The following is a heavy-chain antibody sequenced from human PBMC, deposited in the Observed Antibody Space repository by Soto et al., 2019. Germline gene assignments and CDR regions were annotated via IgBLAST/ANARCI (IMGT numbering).Heavy chain of an antibody. CDR1: GLRFDDYA. J-gene: IGHJ6*02. CDR3: AKSLIPKNYYYYGMDV. Sequence: EVQLVESGGGLVQPGRSLRLSCAASGLRFDDYAMHWVRQAPGKGLEWVSSIDWNSDNIGYADSVKGRFTISRDNAKKSLYLQMTSLRPEDTALYYCAKSLIPKNYYYYGMDVWGQGTTVTVSS. CDR2: IDWNSDNI. D-gene: IGHD3-16*01. V-gene: IGHV3-9*01.